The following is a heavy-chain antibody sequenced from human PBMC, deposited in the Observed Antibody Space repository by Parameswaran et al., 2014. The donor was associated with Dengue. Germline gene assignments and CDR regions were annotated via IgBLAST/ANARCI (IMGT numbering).Heavy chain of an antibody. D-gene: IGHD4-17*01. CDR1: GFTFSSYW. CDR2: IKQDGSEK. V-gene: IGHV3-7*01. CDR3: ARDYLRRGGAFDI. Sequence: ESLKISCAASGFTFSSYWMSWVRQAPGKGLEWVANIKQDGSEKYYVDSVKGRFTISRDNAKNSLYLQMNSLRAEDTAVYYCARDYLRRGGAFDIWGQGTMVTVSS. J-gene: IGHJ3*02.